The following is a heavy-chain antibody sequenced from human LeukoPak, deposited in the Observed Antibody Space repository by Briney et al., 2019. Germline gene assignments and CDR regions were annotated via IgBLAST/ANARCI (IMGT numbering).Heavy chain of an antibody. V-gene: IGHV3-7*01. CDR2: IKQDGSEK. CDR3: ARDGRSRAAAGYFDY. J-gene: IGHJ4*02. D-gene: IGHD6-13*01. CDR1: GFTFSSYS. Sequence: GGSLRLSCAASGFTFSSYSMNWVRQAPGKGLEWVANIKQDGSEKYYVDSVKGRFTISRDNAKNSLYLQMNSLRAEDTAVYYCARDGRSRAAAGYFDYWGQGTLVTVSS.